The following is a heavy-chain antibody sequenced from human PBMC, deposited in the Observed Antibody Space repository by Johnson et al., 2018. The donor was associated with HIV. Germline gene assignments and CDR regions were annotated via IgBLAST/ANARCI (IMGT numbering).Heavy chain of an antibody. J-gene: IGHJ3*02. CDR1: GFTFSDNY. D-gene: IGHD3-3*01. V-gene: IGHV3-11*04. Sequence: VQLLESGGGLVQPGGSLRLSCAASGFTFSDNYMSWIRQAPGKGLEWVSYISTSGSNIYYADSVKGRFTISRDNAKNSLYLQMNSLRGEDTAVYYCTTDQSHYDFWSGYSKDTFDIWGQGTMVTVSS. CDR2: ISTSGSNI. CDR3: TTDQSHYDFWSGYSKDTFDI.